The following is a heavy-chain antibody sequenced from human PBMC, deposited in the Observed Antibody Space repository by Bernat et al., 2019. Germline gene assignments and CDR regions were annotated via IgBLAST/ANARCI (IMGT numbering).Heavy chain of an antibody. V-gene: IGHV4-30-2*01. CDR1: GGSISSGGYS. D-gene: IGHD2-8*01. CDR2: IYHSGST. CDR3: ARDYCTNGVCYGGFDY. Sequence: QLQLQESGSGLVKPSQTLSLTCAVSGGSISSGGYSWSWIRQPPGKGLEWIGYIYHSGSTYYNPSLKSRVTISVERSKNQFSLKLSSVTAAETAVYYCARDYCTNGVCYGGFDYWGQGTLVTVSS. J-gene: IGHJ4*02.